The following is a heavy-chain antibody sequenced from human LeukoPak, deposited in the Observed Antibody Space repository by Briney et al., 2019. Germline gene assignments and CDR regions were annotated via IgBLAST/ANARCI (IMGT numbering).Heavy chain of an antibody. CDR3: ASDPPGDY. CDR2: VSYDGNTK. Sequence: GRSLRLSCAASGFTFSSYGMHWVRQAPGKGLEWVAVVSYDGNTKYYADSAKGRFTISRDNSENTLSLQMNSLTSEDTAVYYCASDPPGDYWGQGTLVTVSS. V-gene: IGHV3-30*03. CDR1: GFTFSSYG. J-gene: IGHJ4*02.